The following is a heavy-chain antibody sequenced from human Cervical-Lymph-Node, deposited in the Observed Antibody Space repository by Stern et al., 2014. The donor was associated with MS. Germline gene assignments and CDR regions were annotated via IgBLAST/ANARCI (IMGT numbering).Heavy chain of an antibody. CDR2: ISYDGSNK. CDR1: GFTFSSYA. Sequence: QMQLVQSGGGVVQPGRSLRLSCAASGFTFSSYAMHWVRQAPGKGLEWVAVISYDGSNKYYADFVKGRFTISRDNSKNTLYLQMNSLRAEDTAVYYCARDVRHYYDSSGFYYYYGMDVWGQGTTVTVSS. CDR3: ARDVRHYYDSSGFYYYYGMDV. J-gene: IGHJ6*02. D-gene: IGHD3-22*01. V-gene: IGHV3-30-3*01.